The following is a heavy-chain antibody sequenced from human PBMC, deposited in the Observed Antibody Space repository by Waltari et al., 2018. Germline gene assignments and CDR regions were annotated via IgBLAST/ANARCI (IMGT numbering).Heavy chain of an antibody. CDR3: ARDRDRDIIGDGMDV. V-gene: IGHV3-30*04. Sequence: QVQLVESGGGVVQPGTSLRLSCAASGFTFSSYAMHWVRQAPGKGMEWVAVISYDGRNNYNADSLKGRFTISRDNSKNSLYVQVNSLSAEDTAVYYCARDRDRDIIGDGMDVWGRGTTVTVSS. D-gene: IGHD5-12*01. CDR1: GFTFSSYA. CDR2: ISYDGRNN. J-gene: IGHJ6*02.